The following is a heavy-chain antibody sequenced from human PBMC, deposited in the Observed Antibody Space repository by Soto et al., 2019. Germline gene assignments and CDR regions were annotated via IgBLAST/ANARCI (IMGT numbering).Heavy chain of an antibody. Sequence: ASVKVSCNASGYTFTSYYMHWVRQAPGQGLEWMGIINPSGGSTSYAQKFQGRVTMTRDTSTSTVYMELSSLRSEDTAVYYCARDLSDYYDSSGSSGYWGQGTLVTVSS. J-gene: IGHJ4*02. CDR2: INPSGGST. D-gene: IGHD3-22*01. CDR3: ARDLSDYYDSSGSSGY. CDR1: GYTFTSYY. V-gene: IGHV1-46*01.